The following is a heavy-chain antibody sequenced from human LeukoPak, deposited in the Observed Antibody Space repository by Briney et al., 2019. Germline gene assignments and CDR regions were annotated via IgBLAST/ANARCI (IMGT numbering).Heavy chain of an antibody. Sequence: ASVKVSCKASGYTFTSYAMNWVRQAPGQGLEWMGWINTNTGNPTYAQGFTGRFVFSLDTSVSTAYLQISSLKAEDTAVYYCARGPAGSGWYHFDYWGQGTLVTVSS. CDR1: GYTFTSYA. J-gene: IGHJ4*02. CDR3: ARGPAGSGWYHFDY. D-gene: IGHD6-19*01. CDR2: INTNTGNP. V-gene: IGHV7-4-1*02.